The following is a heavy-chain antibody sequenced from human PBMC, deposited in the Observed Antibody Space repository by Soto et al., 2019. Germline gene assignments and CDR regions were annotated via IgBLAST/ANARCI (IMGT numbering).Heavy chain of an antibody. V-gene: IGHV4-61*01. CDR1: GGSVSSGSYY. CDR2: IYYSGST. Sequence: QVQLQESGPGLVKPSETLSLTCTVSGGSVSSGSYYWSWIRQPPGKGLEWIGYIYYSGSTNYNPSLKIRVTISVDTSKNQFSLKLSSVTAADTAVYYCARSYPYSSQRAFDIWGQGTMVTVSS. J-gene: IGHJ3*02. D-gene: IGHD3-22*01. CDR3: ARSYPYSSQRAFDI.